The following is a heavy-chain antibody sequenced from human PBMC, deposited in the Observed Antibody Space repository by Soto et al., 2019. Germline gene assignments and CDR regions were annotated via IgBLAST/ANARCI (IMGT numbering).Heavy chain of an antibody. CDR2: ISGSGGSA. V-gene: IGHV3-23*04. CDR1: GFTFNNYA. CDR3: AKDADDGTAFDI. Sequence: EVQLVESGGGLVQPGGSLRLSCAASGFTFNNYAMSWVRQAPGKGLEWVSTISGSGGSAYYADSVRGRFIISRDYSNNSVYLQMDSLRADDTALYYCAKDADDGTAFDIWGQGAMVIVSS. J-gene: IGHJ3*02. D-gene: IGHD4-17*01.